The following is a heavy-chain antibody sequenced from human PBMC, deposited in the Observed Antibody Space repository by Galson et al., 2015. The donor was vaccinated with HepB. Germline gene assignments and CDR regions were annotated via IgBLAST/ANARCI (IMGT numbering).Heavy chain of an antibody. CDR2: IDNDGSST. CDR1: GLTFSDCW. V-gene: IGHV3-74*01. Sequence: SLRLSCAASGLTFSDCWMHWVRQAPGKGLVWVSLIDNDGSSTDYADSVKGRFTISRDNARDTLYLQMNSLRGEDTAVYYCVRGSNDYLGVDVWGQGTTVTVSS. CDR3: VRGSNDYLGVDV. J-gene: IGHJ6*02.